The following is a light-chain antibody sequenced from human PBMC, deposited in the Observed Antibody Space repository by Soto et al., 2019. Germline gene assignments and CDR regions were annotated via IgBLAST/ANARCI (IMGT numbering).Light chain of an antibody. V-gene: IGLV2-14*01. J-gene: IGLJ2*01. Sequence: QSALTQPASVSGSPGQSITISCTGTSSDVGGYNYVCWYQQHPGKAPKLMIYEVTNRPSGVSNRFSGSKSANTASLTISGLQAEDEADYYCSSYTSNYTLIFGGGTKVTVL. CDR2: EVT. CDR1: SSDVGGYNY. CDR3: SSYTSNYTLI.